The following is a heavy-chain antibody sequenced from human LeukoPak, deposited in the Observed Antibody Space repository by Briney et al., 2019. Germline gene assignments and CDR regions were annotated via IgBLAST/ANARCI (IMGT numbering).Heavy chain of an antibody. Sequence: GASVKVSCKASGYTFTSYYMHWVRQAPGQGRERMGIINPSGGSTSYAQKFQGRVTMTRDMSTSTVYMELSSLRSEDTAVYYCARERVWSGYRNWFDPWGQGTLVTVSS. CDR2: INPSGGST. J-gene: IGHJ5*02. V-gene: IGHV1-46*01. CDR3: ARERVWSGYRNWFDP. D-gene: IGHD3-3*01. CDR1: GYTFTSYY.